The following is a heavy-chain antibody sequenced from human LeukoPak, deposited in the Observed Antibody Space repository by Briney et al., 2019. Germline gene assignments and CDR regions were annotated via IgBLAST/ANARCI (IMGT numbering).Heavy chain of an antibody. CDR2: ISSSSSYI. V-gene: IGHV3-21*01. CDR1: GFTFSSYS. J-gene: IGHJ4*02. D-gene: IGHD6-19*01. CDR3: ARGAAGPPAKYYFDY. Sequence: GGSLRLSCAASGFTFSSYSMNWVRQAPGKGLEWVSSISSSSSYIYYADSVKGRFTISRDNAENSLYLQMNSLRAEDTAVYYCARGAAGPPAKYYFDYWGQGTLVTVSS.